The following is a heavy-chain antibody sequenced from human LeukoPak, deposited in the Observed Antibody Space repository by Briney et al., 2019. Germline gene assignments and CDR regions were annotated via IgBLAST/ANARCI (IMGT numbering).Heavy chain of an antibody. D-gene: IGHD6-19*01. Sequence: SETLSLTCAVSGVPFSNYYWSWVRQSPRQGLEWIGEINHSGYTNYNPSLKSRVTMSIDTSKNQFSLILTSVTVADAGVYYCTGAVAGHPDWGQGTLVTVSS. CDR2: INHSGYT. V-gene: IGHV4-34*01. J-gene: IGHJ4*02. CDR3: TGAVAGHPD. CDR1: GVPFSNYY.